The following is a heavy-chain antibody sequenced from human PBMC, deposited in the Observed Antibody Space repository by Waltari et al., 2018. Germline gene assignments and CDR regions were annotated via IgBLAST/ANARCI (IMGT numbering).Heavy chain of an antibody. J-gene: IGHJ4*02. CDR3: ARVVGSGRSYRFDY. Sequence: QVQLQQWGAGLLKPSETLYLTCVVSGGSITGYYWSWIRQPPGKGLEWIGEINHSGNTNYNPFLKSRVTISEDTSNNQFSLKLNSVTAADTAVYYCARVVGSGRSYRFDYWGQGTLVTVSS. V-gene: IGHV4-34*01. CDR2: INHSGNT. CDR1: GGSITGYY. D-gene: IGHD3-10*01.